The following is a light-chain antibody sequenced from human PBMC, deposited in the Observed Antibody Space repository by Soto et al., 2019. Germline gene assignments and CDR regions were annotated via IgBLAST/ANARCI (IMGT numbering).Light chain of an antibody. CDR3: QQFQSSLRT. J-gene: IGKJ1*01. Sequence: IVLTQSPGTLSLSPGDTATLSCRASESLGPHSIAWYQQKPGQAPRLLIYGPSGRATGIPDRISGSGSGTDFTLTISGLEPEDFAMYYCQQFQSSLRTFGQGTKVEV. V-gene: IGKV3-20*01. CDR2: GPS. CDR1: ESLGPHS.